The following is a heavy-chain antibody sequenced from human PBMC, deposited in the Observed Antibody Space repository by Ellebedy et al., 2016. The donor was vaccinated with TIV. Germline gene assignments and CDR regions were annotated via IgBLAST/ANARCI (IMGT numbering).Heavy chain of an antibody. D-gene: IGHD1-26*01. CDR2: IIPILRMG. Sequence: AASVKVSCKASGGSFSTYAITWVRQAPGQGLEWMGGIIPILRMGNYAQKFQGRVTITADKSTSTAYMELSSLRSEDTAVYYCARGLAPTIKGIYMDVWGKGTTVTVSS. CDR1: GGSFSTYA. CDR3: ARGLAPTIKGIYMDV. V-gene: IGHV1-69*10. J-gene: IGHJ6*03.